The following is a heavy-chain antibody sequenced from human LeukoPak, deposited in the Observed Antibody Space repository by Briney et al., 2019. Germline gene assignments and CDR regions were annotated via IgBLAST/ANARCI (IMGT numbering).Heavy chain of an antibody. CDR3: ASLQASYCSSTSCYNRGFDY. CDR1: GYTFTSYD. CDR2: MNPNSGNT. V-gene: IGHV1-8*03. D-gene: IGHD2-2*02. J-gene: IGHJ4*02. Sequence: GASVKVSCKASGYTFTSYDINWVRQATGQGLEWMGWMNPNSGNTGYAQKFQGRVTITRNTSISTAYMELSRLRSDDTAVYYCASLQASYCSSTSCYNRGFDYWGQGTLVTVSS.